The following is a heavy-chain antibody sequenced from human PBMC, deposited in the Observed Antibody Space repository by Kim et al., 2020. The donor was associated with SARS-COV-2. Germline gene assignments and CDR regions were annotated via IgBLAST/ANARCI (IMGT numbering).Heavy chain of an antibody. V-gene: IGHV4-39*01. CDR1: GDSISRCGYY. J-gene: IGHJ4*02. D-gene: IGHD6-19*01. Sequence: SETLSLTCNVSGDSISRCGYYWAWLRQAPGRGLEWIGSSFCTGSTFYNPSLESRATISVDAWKNQFFLKLTSVTAADAAVYYCAKPIKDDVYASAWFHWGQGAPVAVTS. CDR2: SFCTGST. CDR3: AKPIKDDVYASAWFH.